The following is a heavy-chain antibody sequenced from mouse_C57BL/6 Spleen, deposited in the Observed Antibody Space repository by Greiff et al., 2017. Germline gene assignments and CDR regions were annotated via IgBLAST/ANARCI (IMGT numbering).Heavy chain of an antibody. CDR1: GFTFSDFY. CDR2: SRNKANDYTT. J-gene: IGHJ3*01. CDR3: ARDAELGRFAY. D-gene: IGHD4-1*01. V-gene: IGHV7-1*01. Sequence: EVQVVESGGGLVQSGRSLRLSCATSGFTFSDFYMEWVRQAPGKGLEWIAASRNKANDYTTEYSASVKGRFIVSRDTSQSILYLQMNALRAEDTAIYYCARDAELGRFAYWGQGTLVTVSA.